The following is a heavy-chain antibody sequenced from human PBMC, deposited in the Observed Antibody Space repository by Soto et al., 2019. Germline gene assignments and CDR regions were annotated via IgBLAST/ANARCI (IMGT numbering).Heavy chain of an antibody. V-gene: IGHV3-23*01. J-gene: IGHJ4*02. CDR2: FSSGGGGT. CDR1: GFTFSNYA. Sequence: EVQLLESGGGLLQLGGSLRLSCTASGFTFSNYAMSWVRQAQGKGLEWVSTFSSGGGGTYYADSVKGRFTISRDNSKNTLSLQMNSLRAEDTAVYYCTKANRYCSGANCFTFDYWGLGTLVTVSS. D-gene: IGHD2-15*01. CDR3: TKANRYCSGANCFTFDY.